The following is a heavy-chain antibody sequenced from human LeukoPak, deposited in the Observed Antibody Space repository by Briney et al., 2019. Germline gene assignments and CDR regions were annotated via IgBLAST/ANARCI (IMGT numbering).Heavy chain of an antibody. D-gene: IGHD1-26*01. V-gene: IGHV4-59*11. CDR3: ARVVTYYYYMDV. Sequence: SETLSLTCTVSGGSISSHYWSWIRQPPGKGLEWIGYIYYSGSTNYNPSLKSRVTISVDTSKNQFSLKLSSVTAADMAVYYCARVVTYYYYMDVWGKGTTVTVSS. CDR1: GGSISSHY. CDR2: IYYSGST. J-gene: IGHJ6*03.